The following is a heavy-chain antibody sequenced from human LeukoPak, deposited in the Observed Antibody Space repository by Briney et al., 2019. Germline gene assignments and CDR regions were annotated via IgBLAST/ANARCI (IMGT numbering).Heavy chain of an antibody. CDR3: AALFLVRGDY. D-gene: IGHD2-21*01. V-gene: IGHV3-30*14. CDR1: GFTFSSYA. CDR2: ISYDGSNK. Sequence: PGGSLRLSCAASGFTFSSYAMHWVRQAPGKGLEWVTVISYDGSNKYYADSVKGRFTISRDNSKNTLYLQMNSLRAEDTAVYYCAALFLVRGDYWGQGTLVTVSS. J-gene: IGHJ4*02.